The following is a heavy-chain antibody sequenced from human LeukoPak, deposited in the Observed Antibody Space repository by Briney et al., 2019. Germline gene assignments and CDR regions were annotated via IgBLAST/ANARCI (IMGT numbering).Heavy chain of an antibody. D-gene: IGHD3-10*01. CDR1: GGSFSGYY. J-gene: IGHJ4*02. Sequence: SETLSLTCAVYGGSFSGYYWSWIRQPPGRGLEWIGEINHSGSTNYNPSLKSRVTISVDTSKNQFSLKLSSVTAADTAVYYCARQRAYYGSGSYRYWGQGTLVTVSS. CDR3: ARQRAYYGSGSYRY. V-gene: IGHV4-34*01. CDR2: INHSGST.